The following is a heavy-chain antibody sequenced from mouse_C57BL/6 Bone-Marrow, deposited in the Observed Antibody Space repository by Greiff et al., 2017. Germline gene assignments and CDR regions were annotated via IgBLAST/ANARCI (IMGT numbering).Heavy chain of an antibody. J-gene: IGHJ3*01. CDR3: AITTVAY. CDR1: GYTFTSYW. CDR2: IDPSDSYT. D-gene: IGHD1-1*01. V-gene: IGHV1-59*01. Sequence: QVKLQQPGAELVRPGTSVKLSCKAPGYTFTSYWMHWVKQRPGQGLEWIGVIDPSDSYTNYNQKFKGKATLTVDTSSSTAYMQLSSLTSEDSAVYYCAITTVAYWGQGTLVTVSA.